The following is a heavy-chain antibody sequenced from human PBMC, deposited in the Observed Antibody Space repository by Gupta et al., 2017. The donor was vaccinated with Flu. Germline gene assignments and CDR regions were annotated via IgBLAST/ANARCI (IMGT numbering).Heavy chain of an antibody. CDR3: AKLPVAGAPH. CDR2: ISGGGSST. J-gene: IGHJ4*02. Sequence: EVQLLESGGGLVQPGGSQRLSCAASGFTSGFTFSTSAMSWVRQAPGKGLEWVSGISGGGSSTYYADSVKGRFTISRDNSKNTLYQQMNSLRAEDTAVYYCAKLPVAGAPHWGQGTLVTVSS. D-gene: IGHD6-19*01. V-gene: IGHV3-23*01. CDR1: GFTFSTSA.